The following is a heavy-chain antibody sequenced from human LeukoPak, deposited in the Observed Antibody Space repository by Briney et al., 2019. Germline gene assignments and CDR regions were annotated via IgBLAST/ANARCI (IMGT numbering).Heavy chain of an antibody. D-gene: IGHD6-13*01. J-gene: IGHJ4*02. CDR2: ISGSGGST. Sequence: GGSLRLSCAASGFTFSSYAMSWVRQAPGKGLEWVSAISGSGGSTYYADSVKGRFTISRGNSKNTLYLQMNSLRAEDTAVYYCAKGQTYSSSWYSNYWGQGTLVTVSS. CDR3: AKGQTYSSSWYSNY. V-gene: IGHV3-23*01. CDR1: GFTFSSYA.